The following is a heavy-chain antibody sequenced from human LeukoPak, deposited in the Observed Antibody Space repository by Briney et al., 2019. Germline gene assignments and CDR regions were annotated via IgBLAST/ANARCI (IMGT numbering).Heavy chain of an antibody. Sequence: GGSLRLSCAASGFTFSNAWMTWVRQAPGKGLEWVGRIKSKTDSGTTDYAAPVKGRFTISRDDSTNTLYLQMNSLKTEDTAVYFCTTVLIDYYDSSGYYSFDYWGQGTLVTVSS. V-gene: IGHV3-15*01. D-gene: IGHD3-22*01. CDR1: GFTFSNAW. CDR3: TTVLIDYYDSSGYYSFDY. J-gene: IGHJ4*02. CDR2: IKSKTDSGTT.